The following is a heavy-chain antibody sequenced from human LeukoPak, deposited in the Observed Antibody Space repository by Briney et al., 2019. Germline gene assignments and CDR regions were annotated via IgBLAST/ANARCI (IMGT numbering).Heavy chain of an antibody. J-gene: IGHJ3*02. D-gene: IGHD3-22*01. V-gene: IGHV3-30-3*01. Sequence: GGSLRLSCAASGFTSSSYAMHWVRQAPGKGLEWVAVISYDGANKYYADSVKGRFTISRDNSKNTLDLQMSSLKPEDTAVYYCARGDTSGRNDAFDIWGQGTMVTVSS. CDR1: GFTSSSYA. CDR2: ISYDGANK. CDR3: ARGDTSGRNDAFDI.